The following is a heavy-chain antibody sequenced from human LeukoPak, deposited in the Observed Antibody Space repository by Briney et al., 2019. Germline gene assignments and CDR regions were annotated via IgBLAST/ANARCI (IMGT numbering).Heavy chain of an antibody. V-gene: IGHV3-23*01. CDR2: ISGSGGST. J-gene: IGHJ4*02. D-gene: IGHD6-13*01. CDR3: AKGPSSSRTFFFDY. Sequence: GGSLRLSCAASGFTFSSYAMSWVRQAPGKGLEWVSAISGSGGSTYYADSVKGRFTISRDNSKNTLYLQMNSLRAADTAVYYCAKGPSSSRTFFFDYWGQGTLVTVSS. CDR1: GFTFSSYA.